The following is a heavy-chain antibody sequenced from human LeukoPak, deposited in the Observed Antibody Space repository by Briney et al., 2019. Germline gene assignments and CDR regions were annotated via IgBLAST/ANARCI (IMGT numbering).Heavy chain of an antibody. V-gene: IGHV3-23*01. J-gene: IGHJ4*02. CDR3: AKGTTGCSSTSCYGFDY. CDR1: GFTFGSYA. D-gene: IGHD2-2*01. Sequence: GGYMRLACAAAGFTFGSYAMSWVRQAPGKGLEWVSAISGSGGSTYYADSVKGRFTFSRDNSKNTLYLQMNSLTAEDTAVYYCAKGTTGCSSTSCYGFDYWGQGTLVTVSS. CDR2: ISGSGGST.